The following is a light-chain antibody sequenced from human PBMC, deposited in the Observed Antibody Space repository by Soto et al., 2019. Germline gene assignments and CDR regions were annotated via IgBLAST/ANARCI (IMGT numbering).Light chain of an antibody. V-gene: IGLV2-8*01. CDR2: EVN. Sequence: QSALTQPPSASGSPGQSVAISCTGTNSDVGGYNYVSWYQQNPGKAPKLMIYEVNKPPSGVPDRFSGSKSGNTASLTVSGLQAEDEADYYCSSYAGSSNVFGTGTKLTVL. CDR3: SSYAGSSNV. CDR1: NSDVGGYNY. J-gene: IGLJ1*01.